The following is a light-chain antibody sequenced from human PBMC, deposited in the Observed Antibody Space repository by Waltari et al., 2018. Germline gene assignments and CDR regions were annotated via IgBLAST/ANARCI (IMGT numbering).Light chain of an antibody. J-gene: IGKJ4*01. CDR2: DAS. CDR1: QSISRH. V-gene: IGKV3D-15*01. Sequence: VMTQSPATLFVSPGEGATLSCRASQSISRHVAWYHQKSGQAPRLLIFDASARATGTPARFSGSGSGTEVTLTISSLQSEDVGVYYCQQYNNWPPLTFGGGTKVEIK. CDR3: QQYNNWPPLT.